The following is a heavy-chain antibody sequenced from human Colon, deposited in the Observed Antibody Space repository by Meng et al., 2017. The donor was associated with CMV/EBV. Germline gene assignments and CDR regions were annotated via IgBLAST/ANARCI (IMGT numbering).Heavy chain of an antibody. Sequence: GESLKISCRCSGYTFTSHWIAWVRQKPGKGLEWMGFIYPADSDTAYSPSVQGQVTISVDKSSDTVYLQWDSLKASDTATYYCARHTTLDDWFDPWGQGTMVTVSS. D-gene: IGHD1-1*01. CDR2: IYPADSDT. CDR3: ARHTTLDDWFDP. V-gene: IGHV5-51*01. CDR1: GYTFTSHW. J-gene: IGHJ5*02.